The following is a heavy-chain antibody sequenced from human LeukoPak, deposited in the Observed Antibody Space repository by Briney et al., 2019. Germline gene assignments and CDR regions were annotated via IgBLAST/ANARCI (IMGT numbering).Heavy chain of an antibody. J-gene: IGHJ4*02. V-gene: IGHV3-33*01. CDR3: ARRTGFDY. CDR1: GFTSSTYG. CDR2: IWYDGSNK. Sequence: GRSLRLSCAASGFTSSTYGMPWVRQAPGKGLEWVAVIWYDGSNKSYADSGKGRFTISRDNSKNTLYLQMNSLRAKDTAVYYCARRTGFDYWGQGTLVTVSS. D-gene: IGHD1-14*01.